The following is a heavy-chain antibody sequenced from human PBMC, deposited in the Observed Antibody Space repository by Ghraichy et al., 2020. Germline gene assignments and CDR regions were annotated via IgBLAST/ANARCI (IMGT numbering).Heavy chain of an antibody. J-gene: IGHJ2*01. CDR2: ISGSGGSI. D-gene: IGHD1-26*01. Sequence: GGSLRLSCAVSGLTFSNFAMAWVRQAPGKGLEWVSTISGSGGSIWYADSGKGRFIISRDNSRSTFYLQMNSLRAEDTAVYYCAKGKGSGSYFNWSFNIWGRGTPVTVSP. CDR3: AKGKGSGSYFNWSFNI. V-gene: IGHV3-23*01. CDR1: GLTFSNFA.